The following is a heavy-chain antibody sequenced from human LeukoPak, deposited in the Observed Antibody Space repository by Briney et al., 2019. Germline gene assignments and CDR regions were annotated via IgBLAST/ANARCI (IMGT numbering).Heavy chain of an antibody. J-gene: IGHJ4*02. D-gene: IGHD3-10*01. CDR1: GGTFSSYA. Sequence: GSSVKGSCKASGGTFSSYAISWVRQAPGQGLEWMGGIIPIFGTANYAQKFQGRVTITADESTSTAYMELSSLRCEETAGYYCARASHSLTMVSSYWGQGSLVTVSS. V-gene: IGHV1-69*01. CDR3: ARASHSLTMVSSY. CDR2: IIPIFGTA.